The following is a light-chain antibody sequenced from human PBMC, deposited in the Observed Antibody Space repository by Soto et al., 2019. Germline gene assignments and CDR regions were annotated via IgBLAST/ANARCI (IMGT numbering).Light chain of an antibody. V-gene: IGLV1-51*02. CDR2: DDN. J-gene: IGLJ1*01. CDR1: TSDIGNDY. CDR3: GTWDNSLSAHV. Sequence: QSALTQPPSVSAAPGQKVTISCSRSTSDIGNDYVSWYQQLPGTAPKLLIYDDNKRPSGIPDRFSASKSGTSATLGITGLQTGDEADYYCGTWDNSLSAHVFGTGTKVTVL.